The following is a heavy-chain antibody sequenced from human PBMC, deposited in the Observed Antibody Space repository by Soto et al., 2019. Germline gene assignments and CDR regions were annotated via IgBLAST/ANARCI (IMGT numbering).Heavy chain of an antibody. CDR2: IYPGDSDT. CDR1: GYSFASHW. D-gene: IGHD1-26*01. J-gene: IGHJ4*02. CDR3: ARYSGSYWHHLDF. Sequence: GESLKISCKGSGYSFASHWVAWVRQMPEKGLEWIGTIYPGDSDTKYGSAFRGHVTISAYTSVSTAYLQWRSLEATDSAIYYCARYSGSYWHHLDFWGQGTLVTVSS. V-gene: IGHV5-51*01.